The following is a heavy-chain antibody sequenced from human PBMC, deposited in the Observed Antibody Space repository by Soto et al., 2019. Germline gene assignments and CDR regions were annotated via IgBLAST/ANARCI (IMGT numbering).Heavy chain of an antibody. V-gene: IGHV3-15*01. J-gene: IGHJ6*02. CDR1: GFTFSNAW. CDR3: STDGLGLANGMDV. Sequence: EVQLVESGGGLVKPGGSLRLSCAASGFTFSNAWMSWVRQAPGKGLEWVGRIKSKTDGGTTDYAAPVKGRFTISRDDSKNTLYLQMNSLKAGDTAVFYCSTDGLGLANGMDVWGQGTTVTVSS. CDR2: IKSKTDGGTT. D-gene: IGHD6-19*01.